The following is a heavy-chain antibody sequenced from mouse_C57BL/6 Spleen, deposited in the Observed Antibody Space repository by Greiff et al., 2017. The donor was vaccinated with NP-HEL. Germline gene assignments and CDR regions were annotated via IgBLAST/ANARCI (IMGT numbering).Heavy chain of an antibody. Sequence: VQLQQSGPGLVQPSQSLSITCTVSGFSLTSYGVHWVRQSPGKGLEWLGVIWRGGSTDYNAAFMSRLSITKDNSKSQVFFKMNSLQADDTAIYYCAKNRGVVATGDAMDYWGQGTSVTVSS. CDR2: IWRGGST. CDR3: AKNRGVVATGDAMDY. V-gene: IGHV2-5*01. CDR1: GFSLTSYG. J-gene: IGHJ4*01. D-gene: IGHD1-1*01.